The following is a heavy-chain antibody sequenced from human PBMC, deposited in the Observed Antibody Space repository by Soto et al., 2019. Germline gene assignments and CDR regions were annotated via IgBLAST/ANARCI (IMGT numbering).Heavy chain of an antibody. V-gene: IGHV3-33*01. CDR2: IWYAGSNK. J-gene: IGHJ4*02. CDR1: GFTFSSYG. D-gene: IGHD6-13*01. Sequence: QVQLVESGGGVVQPGRSLRLSCAASGFTFSSYGMNWVRQAPGKGLEWVAVIWYAGSNKYYADSVKGRFTISRDNSKNTLYLQMNSRRAEDTAVYYCARCKRSLDSSSWYGPFDYWGQGTLVTVSS. CDR3: ARCKRSLDSSSWYGPFDY.